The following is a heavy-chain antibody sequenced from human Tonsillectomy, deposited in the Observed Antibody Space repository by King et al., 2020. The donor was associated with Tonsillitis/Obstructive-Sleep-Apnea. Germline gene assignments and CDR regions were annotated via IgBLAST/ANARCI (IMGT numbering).Heavy chain of an antibody. Sequence: VQLVESGGGVVRPGGSLRLSCAASGFTFDDYGISWVRQAPGKGLEWVSGISWKCGSTGYEASVKGRFTISRDNAKNSLYLQMNSLRAEDTALYYCARATWGEATENDYWGQGTLVTVSS. V-gene: IGHV3-20*04. D-gene: IGHD3-10*01. CDR3: ARATWGEATENDY. J-gene: IGHJ4*02. CDR2: ISWKCGST. CDR1: GFTFDDYG.